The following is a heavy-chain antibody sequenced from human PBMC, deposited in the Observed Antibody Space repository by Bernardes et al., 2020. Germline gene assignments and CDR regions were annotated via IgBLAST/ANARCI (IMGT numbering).Heavy chain of an antibody. Sequence: GGSLRLSCAASGFTFSGSEISWVRQAPGKGLEWVSYITSSGSTLYYADSVKGRFTISRDNAKKSLYLQMNSLRAEDTAVYYCARGAYDSSGYYWDNNWLDPWGQGTLVTVSS. V-gene: IGHV3-48*03. D-gene: IGHD3-22*01. CDR1: GFTFSGSE. CDR3: ARGAYDSSGYYWDNNWLDP. CDR2: ITSSGSTL. J-gene: IGHJ5*02.